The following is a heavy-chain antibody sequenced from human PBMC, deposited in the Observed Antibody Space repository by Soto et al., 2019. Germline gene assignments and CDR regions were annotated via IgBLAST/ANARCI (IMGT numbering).Heavy chain of an antibody. CDR3: ARDFRDHSGSYYYYFDY. V-gene: IGHV4-59*01. J-gene: IGHJ4*02. CDR1: GGSISSYY. CDR2: IYYSGST. D-gene: IGHD3-10*01. Sequence: SETLSLTCTVSGGSISSYYWSWIRQPPGKGLEWIGYIYYSGSTKYNPSLKSRVTISVDLSKNQFSLKLSSVTAADTAVYYCARDFRDHSGSYYYYFDYWGQGNMVTVSS.